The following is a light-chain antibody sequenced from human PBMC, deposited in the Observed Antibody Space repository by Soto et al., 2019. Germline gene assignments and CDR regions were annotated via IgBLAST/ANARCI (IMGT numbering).Light chain of an antibody. CDR3: QHYGSSWT. V-gene: IGKV3-15*01. CDR1: QSISNN. J-gene: IGKJ1*01. Sequence: ETVMTQSPATLSVSPGERATLSCRASQSISNNLAWYQQKPGQAPRLIMFRTSTRATGVPARFSGSGSGTEFNITISRLEPEDFAVYYCQHYGSSWTFGQGTKVEIK. CDR2: RTS.